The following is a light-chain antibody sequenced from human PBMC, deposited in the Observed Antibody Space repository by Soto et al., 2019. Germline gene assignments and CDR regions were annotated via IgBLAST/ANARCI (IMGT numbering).Light chain of an antibody. CDR1: SSDIGGYTH. V-gene: IGLV2-8*01. CDR3: SSYASTNSLL. J-gene: IGLJ2*01. Sequence: QSVLTQPPSASGSPGQSVTISCTGTSSDIGGYTHVSWYQQHPGKAPKLMIYEVNQRPSGVPDRFSGSKSGNTASLTVSGLQAEDEADYYCSSYASTNSLLFGGGTKLTVL. CDR2: EVN.